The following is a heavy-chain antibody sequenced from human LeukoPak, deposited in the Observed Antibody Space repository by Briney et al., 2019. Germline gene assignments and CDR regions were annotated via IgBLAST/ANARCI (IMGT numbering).Heavy chain of an antibody. CDR2: MNPNSGNT. Sequence: ASVKVSCKASGYTFTSYDINWVRQATGQGLEWMGWMNPNSGNTGYAQKLQGRVTMTRNTSISTAYMELSSLRSEDTAVYYCARGGRAHYYYYGMDVWGQGTTVTVSS. V-gene: IGHV1-8*01. J-gene: IGHJ6*02. CDR3: ARGGRAHYYYYGMDV. CDR1: GYTFTSYD. D-gene: IGHD1-26*01.